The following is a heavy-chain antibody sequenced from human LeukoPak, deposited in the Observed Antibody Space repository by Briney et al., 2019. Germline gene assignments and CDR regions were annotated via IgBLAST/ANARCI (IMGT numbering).Heavy chain of an antibody. J-gene: IGHJ6*03. V-gene: IGHV4-59*01. CDR2: IYYTGST. Sequence: SETLSLTCSVSGVSISTYYWSWIRQPPEKGLEWIGYIYYTGSTNYNPSLKSRVTISVDMSKNQFSLKLSSVTAADTAVYYCARGSTWDTAYYYMDVWGKGTTVTVSS. CDR1: GVSISTYY. D-gene: IGHD5-18*01. CDR3: ARGSTWDTAYYYMDV.